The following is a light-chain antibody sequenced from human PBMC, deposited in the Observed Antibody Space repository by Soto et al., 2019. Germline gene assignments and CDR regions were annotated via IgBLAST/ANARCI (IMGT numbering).Light chain of an antibody. J-gene: IGKJ1*01. CDR3: QQYDTYWT. Sequence: DIQMTQSPSTLSASVGDRVTITCRASQSMTSRLAWYKQKPGKAPKILIYDASTLESGVPSRFSGSGSGTEFTLTSSSLQPDDFATYYCQQYDTYWTFGQGTKVEIK. V-gene: IGKV1-5*01. CDR2: DAS. CDR1: QSMTSR.